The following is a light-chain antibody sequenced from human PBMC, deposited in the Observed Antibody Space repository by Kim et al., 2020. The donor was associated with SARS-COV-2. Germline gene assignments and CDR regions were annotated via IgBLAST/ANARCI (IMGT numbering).Light chain of an antibody. V-gene: IGLV3-1*01. CDR2: QDS. CDR1: KLGDKY. CDR3: QAWDSSTAGV. J-gene: IGLJ3*02. Sequence: SYELTQPPSVSVSPRQTASITCSGDKLGDKYACWYQQKQGQSPVLVIYQDSKRPSGIPERFSGANSGNTATLTISGTQAMDEADYYCQAWDSSTAGVFGG.